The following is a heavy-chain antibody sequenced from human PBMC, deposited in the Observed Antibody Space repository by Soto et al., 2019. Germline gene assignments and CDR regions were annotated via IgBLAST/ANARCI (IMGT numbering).Heavy chain of an antibody. D-gene: IGHD3-10*01. CDR1: GFTFSSYA. J-gene: IGHJ4*02. CDR2: ISGSGGST. V-gene: IGHV3-23*01. CDR3: VLWPPYYFAY. Sequence: PGGSLRLSCASSGFTFSSYAMSWVRQAPGKGLEWVSAISGSGGSTYYADSVKGRFTISRDNSKNTLYLQMNSLRAEDTAVYYCVLWPPYYFAYWGQGTLVTVSS.